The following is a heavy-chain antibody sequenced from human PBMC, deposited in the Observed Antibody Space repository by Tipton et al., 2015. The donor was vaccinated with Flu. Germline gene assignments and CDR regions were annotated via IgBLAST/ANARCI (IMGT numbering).Heavy chain of an antibody. CDR3: AKIDTSTWALNEYFRH. Sequence: SLRLSCSASGFTFSSFAMSWVRQAPRKGLEWVSFISGSGISKYYADVVKGRFTISRDNSKNTLYLQMSSLGAEDTAVYFCAKIDTSTWALNEYFRHWGQGALVTVSS. D-gene: IGHD1-26*01. J-gene: IGHJ1*01. CDR1: GFTFSSFA. V-gene: IGHV3-23*01. CDR2: ISGSGISK.